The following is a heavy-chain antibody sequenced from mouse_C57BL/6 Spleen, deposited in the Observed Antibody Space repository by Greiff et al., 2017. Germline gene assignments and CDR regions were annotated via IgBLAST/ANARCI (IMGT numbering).Heavy chain of an antibody. D-gene: IGHD1-1*01. CDR2: IYPGSGST. CDR1: GYTFTSYW. Sequence: VQLQQPGAELVKPGASVKMSCKASGYTFTSYWITWVKQRPGQGLEWIGDIYPGSGSTNYNEKFKSKATLTVDTSSSTAYMQLSSLTSEDSAVYYCARIYYYGSSYGAMEDWGQGTTVTVAS. J-gene: IGHJ4*01. V-gene: IGHV1-55*01. CDR3: ARIYYYGSSYGAMED.